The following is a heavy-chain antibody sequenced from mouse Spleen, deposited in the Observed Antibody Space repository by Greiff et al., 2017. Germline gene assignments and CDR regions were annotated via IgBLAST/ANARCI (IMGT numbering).Heavy chain of an antibody. CDR1: GFTFSDYY. V-gene: IGHV5-12*02. J-gene: IGHJ2*01. CDR2: ISNGGGST. CDR3: ARQYGNYGYYFDY. Sequence: EVQGVESGGGLVQPGGSLKLSCATSGFTFSDYYMYWVRQTPEKRLEWVAYISNGGGSTYYPDTVKGRFTISRDNAKNTLYLQMSRLKSEDTAMYYCARQYGNYGYYFDYWGQGTTLTVSS. D-gene: IGHD2-10*02.